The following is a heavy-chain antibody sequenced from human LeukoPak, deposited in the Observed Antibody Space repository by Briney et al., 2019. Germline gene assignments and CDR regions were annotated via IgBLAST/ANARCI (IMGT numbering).Heavy chain of an antibody. V-gene: IGHV3-23*01. CDR3: ARVQCSSTSCPHH. J-gene: IGHJ5*02. Sequence: GGSLRLSCAASAFTFSSYAMSWVRQAPGKGLEWVSGISGSGGSTYYSDSVKGRFTISRANSKNTLYLQMNSLRAEDTAVYYCARVQCSSTSCPHHWGQGTLVTVSS. CDR1: AFTFSSYA. D-gene: IGHD2-2*01. CDR2: ISGSGGST.